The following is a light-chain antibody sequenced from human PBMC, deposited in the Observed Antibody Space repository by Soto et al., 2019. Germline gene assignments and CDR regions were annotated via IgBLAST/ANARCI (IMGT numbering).Light chain of an antibody. Sequence: QSVLTQPPSASGTPGQRVTISCSGSSSNIGSNYVYWYQQFPGTAPKLLIYRNNQRPSGVPDRFSGSKSGNTASLTISGLQAEDEADYYCSSYTSSSTLLYVFGTGTKVTVL. V-gene: IGLV1-47*01. J-gene: IGLJ1*01. CDR1: SSNIGSNY. CDR2: RNN. CDR3: SSYTSSSTLLYV.